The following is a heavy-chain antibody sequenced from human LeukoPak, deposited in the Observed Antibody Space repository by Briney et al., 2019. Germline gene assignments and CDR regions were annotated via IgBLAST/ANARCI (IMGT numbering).Heavy chain of an antibody. J-gene: IGHJ4*02. V-gene: IGHV4-31*03. CDR3: ARSGSWTLDY. CDR1: GGSISSGGYY. Sequence: SETLSLTCTVSGGSISSGGYYWSWIRQHPGKGLEWIGYIYYSGSTYYNPSLKSRATISVDTSKNQFSLKLSSVTAADTAVYYCARSGSWTLDYWGQGTLVTVSS. D-gene: IGHD2-15*01. CDR2: IYYSGST.